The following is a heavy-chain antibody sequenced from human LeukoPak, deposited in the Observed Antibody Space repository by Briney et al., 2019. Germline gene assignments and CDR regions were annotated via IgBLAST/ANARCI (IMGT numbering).Heavy chain of an antibody. J-gene: IGHJ4*02. CDR2: INHSGST. V-gene: IGHV4-34*01. CDR3: AREIFGARAFQY. CDR1: GGSFSGYY. D-gene: IGHD3-3*01. Sequence: SETLSLTCAVYGGSFSGYYWSWIRQPPGKGLEWIGEINHSGSTNYNPSLKSRVTISVDTSKNQFSLKLRTVTAADTAVYYCAREIFGARAFQYWGQGILVTVSS.